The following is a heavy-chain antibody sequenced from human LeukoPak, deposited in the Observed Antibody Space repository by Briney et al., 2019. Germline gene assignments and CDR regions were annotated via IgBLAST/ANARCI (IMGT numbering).Heavy chain of an antibody. D-gene: IGHD6-6*01. Sequence: SVKVSCKASGYTFTSYDISWVRQAPGQGLEWMGGIIPIFGTANYAQKFQGRVTITADESTSTAYMELSSLRSEDTAVYYCARGVYSSSYYFDYWGQGTLVTVSS. V-gene: IGHV1-69*13. CDR3: ARGVYSSSYYFDY. J-gene: IGHJ4*02. CDR2: IIPIFGTA. CDR1: GYTFTSYD.